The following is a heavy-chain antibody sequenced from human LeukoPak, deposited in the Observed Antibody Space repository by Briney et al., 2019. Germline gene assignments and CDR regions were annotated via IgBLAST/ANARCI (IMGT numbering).Heavy chain of an antibody. CDR1: GFSLINSD. CDR3: ARNRVGFHYADAFDL. CDR2: VHYDGSEK. D-gene: IGHD5-24*01. J-gene: IGHJ3*01. Sequence: PGGSLRVSCAASGFSLINSDMHWVRQAPGKGLEWVAFVHYDGSEKHYADSLKGRFTISRDNSKNTLYLQMNSLRGEDTAVYYCARNRVGFHYADAFDLWGQGTMVTVSS. V-gene: IGHV3-30*02.